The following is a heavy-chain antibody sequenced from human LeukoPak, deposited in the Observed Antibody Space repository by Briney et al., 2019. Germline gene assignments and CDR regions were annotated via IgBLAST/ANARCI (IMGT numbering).Heavy chain of an antibody. CDR1: GFTFSNAW. V-gene: IGHV3-15*01. CDR3: TSPSSPYYYYNMDV. CDR2: IKGKTDGGAT. J-gene: IGHJ6*02. Sequence: GGSLRLSCAASGFTFSNAWMNWVRQAPGKGLEWVGRIKGKTDGGATDYAAPVKGRFTISRDDSKNTLYLHMNSLKTEDTGVYYCTSPSSPYYYYNMDVWGQGTTVTVSS.